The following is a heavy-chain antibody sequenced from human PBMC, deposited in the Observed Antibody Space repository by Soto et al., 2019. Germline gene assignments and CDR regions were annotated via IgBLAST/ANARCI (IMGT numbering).Heavy chain of an antibody. CDR1: GGSISSSY. CDR3: ARGGANWFDP. V-gene: IGHV4-59*01. J-gene: IGHJ5*02. CDR2: VHYTGST. Sequence: PSETLSLTCAVSGGSISSSYWIWFRQPPGKGLVWIGYVHYTGSTNYSPSLKNRVTMSVDTSKNQFSLSLSSVTAADTALYYCARGGANWFDPWGQGTLVTVSS.